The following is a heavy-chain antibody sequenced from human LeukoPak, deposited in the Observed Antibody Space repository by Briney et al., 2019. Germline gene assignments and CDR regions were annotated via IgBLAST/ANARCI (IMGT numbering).Heavy chain of an antibody. Sequence: ASVKVSCKASGYTFTSYGISWVRQAPGQGLEWMGWISAYNGNTNYAQKLQGRVTMTTDTSTSTAYMELRSLRSDDTAVYYCARDREYYYDSSGYLNWFDPWGQGTLVTVSS. CDR1: GYTFTSYG. J-gene: IGHJ5*02. D-gene: IGHD3-22*01. CDR2: ISAYNGNT. CDR3: ARDREYYYDSSGYLNWFDP. V-gene: IGHV1-18*01.